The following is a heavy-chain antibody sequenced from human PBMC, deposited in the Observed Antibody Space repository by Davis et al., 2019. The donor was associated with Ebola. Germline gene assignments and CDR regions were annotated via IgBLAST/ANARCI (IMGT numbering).Heavy chain of an antibody. Sequence: MPSETLSLTCTVSGGSISSYYWNWIRQPPGKGLEWIGNIYYSGSTNYNPSLKSRVTISVDTSKNQFPLKLSSVTAADTAVYYCARASLYSRFDYWGQGTLVTVSS. CDR1: GGSISSYY. J-gene: IGHJ4*02. CDR2: IYYSGST. CDR3: ARASLYSRFDY. D-gene: IGHD6-13*01. V-gene: IGHV4-59*12.